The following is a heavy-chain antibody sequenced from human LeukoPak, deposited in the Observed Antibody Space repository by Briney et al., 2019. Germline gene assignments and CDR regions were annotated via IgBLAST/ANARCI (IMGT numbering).Heavy chain of an antibody. D-gene: IGHD6-13*01. CDR2: IKSKTDGGTT. Sequence: GGSLRLSCAAPGFTFSNAWMSWVRQAPGKGLEWVGRIKSKTDGGTTDYAAPVKGRFTISRDDSKNTLYLQMNSLKTEDTAVYYCTTTYSSPGAFDIWGQGTMVTVSS. CDR3: TTTYSSPGAFDI. CDR1: GFTFSNAW. J-gene: IGHJ3*02. V-gene: IGHV3-15*01.